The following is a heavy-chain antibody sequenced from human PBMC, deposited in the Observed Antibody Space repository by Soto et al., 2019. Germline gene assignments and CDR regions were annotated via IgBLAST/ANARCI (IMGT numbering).Heavy chain of an antibody. J-gene: IGHJ6*03. CDR2: ISAYNGNT. Sequence: GASVKVSCKASGYTFTSYGISWVRQAPGQGLEWMGWISAYNGNTNYAQKLQGRVTMTTDTSTSTAYMELRSLRSDDTAVYYCAREWWDGSGSPGYMDGWGKGTTVTVSS. CDR3: AREWWDGSGSPGYMDG. V-gene: IGHV1-18*01. CDR1: GYTFTSYG. D-gene: IGHD3-10*01.